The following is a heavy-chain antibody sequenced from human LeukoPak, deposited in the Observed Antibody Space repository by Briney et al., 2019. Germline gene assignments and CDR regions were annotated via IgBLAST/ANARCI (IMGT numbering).Heavy chain of an antibody. CDR2: ISWNSGYI. CDR1: GCTFDNYA. V-gene: IGHV3-9*01. Sequence: GGSLRLSCAASGCTFDNYAMHWVRQAPGKGLEWLSIISWNSGYIGYADSVKGRFTISRDNAKKSLDLQMNSLRAEDTAFYYCAKVRGTYSSGYFFPYWGQGTLVTVSS. D-gene: IGHD6-19*01. J-gene: IGHJ4*02. CDR3: AKVRGTYSSGYFFPY.